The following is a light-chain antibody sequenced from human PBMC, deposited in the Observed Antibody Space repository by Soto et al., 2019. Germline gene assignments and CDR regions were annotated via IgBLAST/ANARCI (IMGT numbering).Light chain of an antibody. J-gene: IGKJ5*01. CDR2: DAS. V-gene: IGKV1-39*01. Sequence: DVQMIQAPSSLSASVGNRFTITCRASPSLSTYLNWYQKKPGKAPNLLIYDASRLQSGVPSRFSGSGGGTEFTHYISSGQTEDFVADVGQQSYMDPTTVGQGPHLEI. CDR3: QQSYMDPTT. CDR1: PSLSTY.